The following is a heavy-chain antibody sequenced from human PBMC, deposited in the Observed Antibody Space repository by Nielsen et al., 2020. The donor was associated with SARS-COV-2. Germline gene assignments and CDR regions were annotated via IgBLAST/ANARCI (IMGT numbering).Heavy chain of an antibody. Sequence: GESLKISCAASGFTFSGSTMHWVRQASGKGLEWVGRIRSKANSYATGFAASVKGRFIISRDDSKNTAYLQMNRLRAEDTAVYYCVRAAGSSWHFDYWGQGTLVTVSP. CDR3: VRAAGSSWHFDY. CDR1: GFTFSGST. J-gene: IGHJ4*02. CDR2: IRSKANSYAT. V-gene: IGHV3-73*01. D-gene: IGHD6-13*01.